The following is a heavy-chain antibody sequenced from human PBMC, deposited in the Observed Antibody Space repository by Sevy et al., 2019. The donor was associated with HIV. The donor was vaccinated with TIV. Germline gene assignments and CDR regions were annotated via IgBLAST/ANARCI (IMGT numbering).Heavy chain of an antibody. CDR2: ISGSGGST. CDR1: GFTFSSYA. CDR3: AKEGGDYGSGSYYPYYYYYGMDV. D-gene: IGHD3-10*01. J-gene: IGHJ6*02. Sequence: GGSLRLSCAASGFTFSSYAMSWVRQAPGKGLEWVSAISGSGGSTYYADSVKGRFTISRDNSKNTLYLQMNSLRAEETAVYYCAKEGGDYGSGSYYPYYYYYGMDVWGQGTTVTVSS. V-gene: IGHV3-23*01.